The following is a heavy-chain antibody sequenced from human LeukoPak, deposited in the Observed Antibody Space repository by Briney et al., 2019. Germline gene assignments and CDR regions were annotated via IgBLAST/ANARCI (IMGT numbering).Heavy chain of an antibody. D-gene: IGHD3-3*01. V-gene: IGHV1-3*01. J-gene: IGHJ5*02. CDR2: INAGNGNT. Sequence: GESLRISCKGSGYTFTSYAMHWVRQAPGQRLEWMGWINAGNGNTKYSQKFQGRVTITRDTSASTAYMELSSLRSEDTAVYYCARIPPAIFGVQPDERGWFDPWGQGTLVTVSS. CDR3: ARIPPAIFGVQPDERGWFDP. CDR1: GYTFTSYA.